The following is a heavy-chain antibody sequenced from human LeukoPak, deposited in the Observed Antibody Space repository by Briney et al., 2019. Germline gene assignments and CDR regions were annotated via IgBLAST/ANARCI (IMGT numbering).Heavy chain of an antibody. CDR3: ARLWLQFLFR. D-gene: IGHD5-24*01. Sequence: PSETLSLTCTVSGGSISSSSYYWGWIRQSPGKGLEWIGSIYYSGSTYYNPSLKSRVTISVDTSKNQFSLKLSSVTAADTAVYYCARLWLQFLFRWGQGTLVTVSS. V-gene: IGHV4-39*01. CDR1: GGSISSSSYY. CDR2: IYYSGST. J-gene: IGHJ4*02.